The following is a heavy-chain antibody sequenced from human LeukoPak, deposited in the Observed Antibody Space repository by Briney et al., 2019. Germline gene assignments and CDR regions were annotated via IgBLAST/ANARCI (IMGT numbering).Heavy chain of an antibody. Sequence: PGRSLRLSCAASGFTFSSYAMHWVRQTPGKGLEWVAVISYDGSNKYYADSVKGRFTISRDNSKNTLYLQMNSLRAEDTAVYYCARGFLGSYSSGWYYFDYWGQGTLVTVSS. CDR2: ISYDGSNK. J-gene: IGHJ4*02. CDR3: ARGFLGSYSSGWYYFDY. V-gene: IGHV3-30-3*01. D-gene: IGHD6-19*01. CDR1: GFTFSSYA.